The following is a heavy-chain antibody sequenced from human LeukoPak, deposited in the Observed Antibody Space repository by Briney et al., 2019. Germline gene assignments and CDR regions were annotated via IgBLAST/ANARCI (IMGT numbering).Heavy chain of an antibody. V-gene: IGHV3-21*06. D-gene: IGHD4-11*01. J-gene: IGHJ4*02. CDR1: GFTFSSYS. CDR2: INSGGTSR. Sequence: GGSLRLSCAASGFTFSSYSLNWVRQAPGKGLEWVSSINSGGTSRYYADSVKGRFTISRDNAQNSLSLQMNSLRDEDSAVYYCARDSTDRGYFDYWGQGTLVTVSS. CDR3: ARDSTDRGYFDY.